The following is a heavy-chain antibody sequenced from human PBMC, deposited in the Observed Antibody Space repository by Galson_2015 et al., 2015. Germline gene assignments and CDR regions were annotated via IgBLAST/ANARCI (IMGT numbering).Heavy chain of an antibody. CDR2: ITSRSITI. CDR3: VRDLGFCSGASCDTAVAFDI. V-gene: IGHV3-48*02. D-gene: IGHD2-15*01. CDR1: GFTFSNYS. Sequence: SLRLSCAASGFTFSNYSMSWVRQAPGKGPEWISYITSRSITIYYADSVKGRFTISRDNAKNSLYLEMKGLRDEDTALYYCVRDLGFCSGASCDTAVAFDIWGQRAIVTVSS. J-gene: IGHJ3*02.